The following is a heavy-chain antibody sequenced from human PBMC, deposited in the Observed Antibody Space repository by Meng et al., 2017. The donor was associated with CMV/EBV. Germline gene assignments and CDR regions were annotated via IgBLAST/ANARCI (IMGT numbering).Heavy chain of an antibody. CDR3: ARVGYYYGSGSYYTDLDY. J-gene: IGHJ4*02. CDR1: TFTGYG. Sequence: TFTGYGVSWVRQAPGPGLEWMGWISAYNGNTNYAQKLQGRVTMTTDTSTSTAYMELRSLRSDDTAVYYCARVGYYYGSGSYYTDLDYWGQGTLVTVSS. D-gene: IGHD3-10*01. V-gene: IGHV1-18*01. CDR2: ISAYNGNT.